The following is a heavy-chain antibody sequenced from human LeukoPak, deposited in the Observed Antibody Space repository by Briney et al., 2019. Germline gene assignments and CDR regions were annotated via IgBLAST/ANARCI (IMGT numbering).Heavy chain of an antibody. V-gene: IGHV1-2*06. CDR2: IDPNRGGT. J-gene: IGHJ4*02. D-gene: IGHD3-22*01. CDR1: GYTFTGYY. CDR3: ARLSTIGDSSGYFVN. Sequence: GASVKVSCKTSGYTFTGYYMHWVRQTPGQGLEWMGRIDPNRGGTNYAQKFQGRGTMTGDTSISTAYMELSSLRSDDTAVYYCARLSTIGDSSGYFVNWGQGTLVTVSS.